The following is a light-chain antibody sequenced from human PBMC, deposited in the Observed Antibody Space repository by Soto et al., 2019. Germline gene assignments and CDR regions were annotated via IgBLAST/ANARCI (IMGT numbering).Light chain of an antibody. CDR2: EDN. V-gene: IGLV6-57*04. Sequence: NFMLTQPHSVSGSPGKTVTISCTRSSGTIASNYVQWYQQRPGSAPTTVIYEDNQRPSGVPDRFSGSIDSSSNSASLTISGLKTEDEADFYCQSYDNSSDVFGTGTKVTVL. CDR3: QSYDNSSDV. CDR1: SGTIASNY. J-gene: IGLJ1*01.